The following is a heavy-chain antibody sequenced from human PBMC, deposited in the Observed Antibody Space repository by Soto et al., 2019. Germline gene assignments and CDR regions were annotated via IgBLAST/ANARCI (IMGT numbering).Heavy chain of an antibody. Sequence: QVQLVQSGAEVKKPGSSVKVSCKASGGTFSNSAITWVRQAPGQGLEWMGTIIPLFGTANYAQKLQGRVPITADEATGTGYKELGSLRAEDTAKHYCAKMPIRYHSFGDYDWIYGMDDWGQGSTVTVYS. CDR1: GGTFSNSA. V-gene: IGHV1-69*15. D-gene: IGHD3-16*01. J-gene: IGHJ6*02. CDR2: IIPLFGTA. CDR3: AKMPIRYHSFGDYDWIYGMDD.